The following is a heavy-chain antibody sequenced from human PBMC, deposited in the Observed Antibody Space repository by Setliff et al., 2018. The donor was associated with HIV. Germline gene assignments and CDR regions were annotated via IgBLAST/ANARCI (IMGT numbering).Heavy chain of an antibody. D-gene: IGHD3-10*01. CDR1: GYTFTSYN. Sequence: ASVKVSCKASGYTFTSYNINRVRQATGQGLEWVQQATGQGLEWMGWMNPNSGNTDYAQKFQGRVTITRNTSISTAYMELSSLRPEDTAVYYCARVRLSMVRGPFDAFDIWGQGTMVTVSS. CDR3: ARVRLSMVRGPFDAFDI. CDR2: MNPNSGNT. V-gene: IGHV1-8*03. J-gene: IGHJ3*02.